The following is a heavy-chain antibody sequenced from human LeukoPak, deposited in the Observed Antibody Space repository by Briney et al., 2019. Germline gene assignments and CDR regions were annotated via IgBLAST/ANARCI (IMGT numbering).Heavy chain of an antibody. Sequence: GESLKISCAASGFTFSSYAVSWVRQAPGKGLEWVSAIGGSGSSTYYAGSVKGRFTISRDNSKNTLYLQMNSLRAEDTAVYYCAKSDTSGPTAHDYWGQGTLVTVSS. CDR2: IGGSGSST. J-gene: IGHJ4*02. V-gene: IGHV3-23*01. CDR1: GFTFSSYA. D-gene: IGHD3-22*01. CDR3: AKSDTSGPTAHDY.